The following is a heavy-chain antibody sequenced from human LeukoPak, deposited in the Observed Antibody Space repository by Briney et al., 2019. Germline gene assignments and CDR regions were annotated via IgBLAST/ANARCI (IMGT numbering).Heavy chain of an antibody. CDR1: GYSFTSYW. CDR2: IYPGDSDT. D-gene: IGHD3-22*01. CDR3: ARHNHYYDSSGYYPGTDFDY. V-gene: IGHV5-51*01. Sequence: GESLKISCKGSGYSFTSYWIGWVRQMPGKGLEWMGIIYPGDSDTRYSPSFQGQVTISADKSISTAYLQWNSLKASDTAMYYCARHNHYYDSSGYYPGTDFDYWGQGTLVTVSS. J-gene: IGHJ4*02.